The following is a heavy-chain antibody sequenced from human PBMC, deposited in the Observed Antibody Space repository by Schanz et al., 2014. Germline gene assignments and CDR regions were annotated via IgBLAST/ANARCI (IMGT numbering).Heavy chain of an antibody. J-gene: IGHJ4*02. D-gene: IGHD3-22*01. V-gene: IGHV3-7*04. CDR2: IKQDGSEK. Sequence: VQLVESGGGVVQPGRSLRLSCAASGFTFSSYAVHWVRQAPDKGPEWVANIKQDGSEKYYVDSVKGRFTISRDDSKNTLYLQMNSLRPEDTAVYYCAKEDRNHNSDYVYWGQGTLVTVSS. CDR1: GFTFSSYA. CDR3: AKEDRNHNSDYVY.